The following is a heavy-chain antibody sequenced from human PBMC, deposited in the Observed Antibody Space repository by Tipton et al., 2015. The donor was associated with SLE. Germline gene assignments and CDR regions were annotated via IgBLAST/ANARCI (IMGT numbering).Heavy chain of an antibody. CDR3: ARYFYDSSGVCLFDL. D-gene: IGHD3-22*01. CDR1: SGSVSSGAYY. Sequence: TLSLTCTVSSGSVSSGAYYWSWIRQHPGKGLEWIGYVFSSETTYYNPSLQGRLSMSLDTSKNQLSLQLGSVTSADTAVYYCARYFYDSSGVCLFDLWGQGTLVTVSS. CDR2: VFSSETT. V-gene: IGHV4-31*03. J-gene: IGHJ4*02.